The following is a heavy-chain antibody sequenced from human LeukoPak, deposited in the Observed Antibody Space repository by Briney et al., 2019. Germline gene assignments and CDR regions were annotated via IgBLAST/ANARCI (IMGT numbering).Heavy chain of an antibody. Sequence: PGGSLRLSCAASEFSVSSNYVSWVRQAPGKGLECVSVIYSGGSTYYADSVKGRFTISRDNSENTVYLQMNNLRAEDTAVYYCARDLIMAAAGYWGQGTLVTVSS. CDR3: ARDLIMAAAGY. V-gene: IGHV3-53*01. J-gene: IGHJ4*02. CDR2: IYSGGST. CDR1: EFSVSSNY. D-gene: IGHD6-13*01.